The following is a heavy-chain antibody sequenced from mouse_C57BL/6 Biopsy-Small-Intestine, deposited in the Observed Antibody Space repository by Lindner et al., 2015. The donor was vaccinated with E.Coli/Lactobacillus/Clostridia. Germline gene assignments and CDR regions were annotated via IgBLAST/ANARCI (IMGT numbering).Heavy chain of an antibody. D-gene: IGHD2-3*01. CDR2: ISGYNGNT. J-gene: IGHJ2*01. CDR1: GYDFNNYD. Sequence: SVKVSCKASGYDFNNYDIIWVRQAPGQGLEWMGWISGYNGNTNYAQNFQGRLTMTTDTSTTTVYMELTSLRSDDTAVYYCATGKPYYGSGSYCFDYWGQGTLLTVSS. CDR3: ATGKPYYGSGSYCFDY. V-gene: IGHV14-4*02.